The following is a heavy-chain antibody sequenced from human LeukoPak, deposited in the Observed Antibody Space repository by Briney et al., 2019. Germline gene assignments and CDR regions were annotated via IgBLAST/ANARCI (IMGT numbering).Heavy chain of an antibody. V-gene: IGHV4-59*08. CDR3: AIHPFATPFDY. CDR1: GGSISDNY. D-gene: IGHD2-15*01. J-gene: IGHJ4*02. Sequence: SETLSPTCTVSGGSISDNYWSWIRQPPGKGLEWIGYAYYSGHTNYNSSLKSRVTMSLDTSKSQFSLRLSSVTAADTAVYFCAIHPFATPFDYWGPGTLVTVSS. CDR2: AYYSGHT.